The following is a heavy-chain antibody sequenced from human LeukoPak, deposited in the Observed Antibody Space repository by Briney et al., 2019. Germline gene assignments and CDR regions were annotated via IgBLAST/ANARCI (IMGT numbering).Heavy chain of an antibody. Sequence: SETLSLTCTVSGGSISSYYWSWIRQPPGKGLGWIGYIYYSGSTNYNPSLKSRVTISVDTSKNQFSLKLSSVTAADTAVYYCAREIAFDIWGQGTMVTVSS. J-gene: IGHJ3*02. CDR1: GGSISSYY. CDR2: IYYSGST. CDR3: AREIAFDI. V-gene: IGHV4-59*01.